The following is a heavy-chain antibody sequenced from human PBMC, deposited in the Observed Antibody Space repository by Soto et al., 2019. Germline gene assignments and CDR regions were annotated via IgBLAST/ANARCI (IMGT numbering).Heavy chain of an antibody. Sequence: GESLKISCKGSGYSFTSYWIGWVRQMPGKGLEWMGIIYPGDSDTRYSPSFQGQVTISADKSISTAYLQWSSLRAEDTAVYYCARLYYYDSSGYYWPGFDYWGQGTLVTVS. V-gene: IGHV5-51*01. J-gene: IGHJ4*02. CDR1: GYSFTSYW. CDR3: ARLYYYDSSGYYWPGFDY. D-gene: IGHD3-22*01. CDR2: IYPGDSDT.